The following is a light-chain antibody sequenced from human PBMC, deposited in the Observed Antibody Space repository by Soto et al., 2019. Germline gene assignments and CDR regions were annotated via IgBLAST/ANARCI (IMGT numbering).Light chain of an antibody. CDR2: KAS. V-gene: IGKV1-5*03. J-gene: IGKJ1*01. CDR1: QSISSR. CDR3: QQYYTYSWT. Sequence: DIQMTQSPSTLSASVGDRVTITCRASQSISSRLAWYQQKPGKAPKLLIYKASSLESGVPSRFSGSGSGTEFTLTISSLQPDDFATYYCQQYYTYSWTFGGGTKVEIK.